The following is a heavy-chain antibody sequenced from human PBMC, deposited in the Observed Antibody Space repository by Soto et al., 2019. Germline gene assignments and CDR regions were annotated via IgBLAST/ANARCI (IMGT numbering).Heavy chain of an antibody. CDR3: ARDRGFCSGESCYYNWFDP. CDR1: GYTFTDYA. CDR2: INAGNGNT. V-gene: IGHV1-3*05. J-gene: IGHJ5*02. D-gene: IGHD2-15*01. Sequence: QVQLVQSGAEEKKPGASVKVSCKASGYTFTDYAIHWVRQAPGQSLEWMGWINAGNGNTKYSQKFQGRVAIISDTSANTIHMELSSLRSEDTAVYFCARDRGFCSGESCYYNWFDPWGQGTLVTVSS.